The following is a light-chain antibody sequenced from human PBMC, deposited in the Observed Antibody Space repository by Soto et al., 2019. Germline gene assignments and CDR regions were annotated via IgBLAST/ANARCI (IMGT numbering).Light chain of an antibody. CDR3: QQYTRYSAYT. V-gene: IGKV1-5*03. J-gene: IGKJ2*01. CDR2: KAS. CDR1: QTISNW. Sequence: DIQMTQFPSTLSASIGDRVTITCRASQTISNWLAWYQQKPGKAPKLLIYKASSLETGVPSRFSGSGSGTDFPLTISSLQPDDFATYYCQQYTRYSAYTFGQGTRLELK.